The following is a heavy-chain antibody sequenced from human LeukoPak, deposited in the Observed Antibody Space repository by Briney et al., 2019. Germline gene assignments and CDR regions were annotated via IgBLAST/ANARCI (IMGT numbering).Heavy chain of an antibody. CDR1: GFASIDHY. Sequence: AGGSLRLSRAASGFASIDHYISWVRQAPGKGLEWVGRTRNKANGYTTQYAASVKGRFSISRDDSKNSVYLQMNSLIDEDTAVYYGGRFHGTGWSAHVLDSCGQGTLVTVSS. CDR2: TRNKANGYTT. CDR3: GRFHGTGWSAHVLDS. D-gene: IGHD5-24*01. V-gene: IGHV3-72*01. J-gene: IGHJ4*02.